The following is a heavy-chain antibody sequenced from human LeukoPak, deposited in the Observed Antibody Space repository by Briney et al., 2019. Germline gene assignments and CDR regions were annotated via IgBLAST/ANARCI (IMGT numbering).Heavy chain of an antibody. J-gene: IGHJ4*02. CDR3: ARGWGGDCYHVH. CDR1: GYTFTSYA. Sequence: ASVKVSCKASGYTFTSYAMHWVRQAPGQRLEWMGWIYGGNGNTKFSQKFQGRVSITRDTSASTVYMELSSLGSEDTAVYYCARGWGGDCYHVHWGQGTLVTVSS. D-gene: IGHD2-21*02. V-gene: IGHV1-3*01. CDR2: IYGGNGNT.